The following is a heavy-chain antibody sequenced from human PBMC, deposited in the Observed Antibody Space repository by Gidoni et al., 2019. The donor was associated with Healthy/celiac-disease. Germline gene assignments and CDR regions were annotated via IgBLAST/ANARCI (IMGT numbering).Heavy chain of an antibody. CDR2: IIPICGTA. CDR3: ARGYYDSSGYYVYGMDV. CDR1: GGTFSSSA. J-gene: IGHJ6*02. D-gene: IGHD3-22*01. Sequence: QVQLVQSGADVKKPGSSVKVSCKASGGTFSSSAISWVRQAPGQGLEWMRGIIPICGTANYAQKFQGRVTITADESTSTAYMELSSLRSEDTAVYYCARGYYDSSGYYVYGMDVWGQGTTVTVSS. V-gene: IGHV1-69*01.